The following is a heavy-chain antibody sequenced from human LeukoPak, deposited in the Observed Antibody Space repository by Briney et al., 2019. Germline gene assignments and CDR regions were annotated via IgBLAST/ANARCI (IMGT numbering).Heavy chain of an antibody. Sequence: PGGSLRLSCAASGFTFSRYWMHWVRQAPGKGLVWVSRIKNDGRSTNYADSVKGRFTISRDNAKNTVYLQIDSLGAEDTAVYYCARDPHGGSGSDPHDAFDIWGQGTMVTVSS. J-gene: IGHJ3*02. CDR1: GFTFSRYW. D-gene: IGHD1-26*01. CDR3: ARDPHGGSGSDPHDAFDI. CDR2: IKNDGRST. V-gene: IGHV3-74*01.